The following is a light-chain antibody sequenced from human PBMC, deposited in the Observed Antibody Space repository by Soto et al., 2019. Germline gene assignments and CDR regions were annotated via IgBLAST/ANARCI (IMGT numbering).Light chain of an antibody. V-gene: IGLV2-8*01. CDR1: SSDVGGYNY. CDR2: DVS. CDR3: SSYAGAHIV. J-gene: IGLJ1*01. Sequence: QSVLTQPPSASGSPGQSFTISCTGTSSDVGGYNYVSWYQQHPGKAPKLMIYDVSQRPSGVPDRFSGSKSGDTESLTVSGLQAEDEADYYCSSYAGAHIVFGTGTKVTVL.